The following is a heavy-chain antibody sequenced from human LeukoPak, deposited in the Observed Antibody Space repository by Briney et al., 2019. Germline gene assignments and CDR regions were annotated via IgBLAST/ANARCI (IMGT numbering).Heavy chain of an antibody. CDR3: ATYGSGSYYFDY. J-gene: IGHJ4*02. CDR1: EFTFSSSV. D-gene: IGHD3-10*01. V-gene: IGHV3-48*01. Sequence: GGSLRLSCAASEFTFSSSVMYWVRQAPGKGLEWVSYISSSSSSIYYADSVKGRFTISRDNAKDSLYLQMNSLRAEDTAVYYCATYGSGSYYFDYWGQGTLVTVSS. CDR2: ISSSSSSI.